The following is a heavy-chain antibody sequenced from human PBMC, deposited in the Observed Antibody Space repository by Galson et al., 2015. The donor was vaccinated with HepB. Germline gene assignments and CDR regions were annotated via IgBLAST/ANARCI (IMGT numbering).Heavy chain of an antibody. CDR1: GFTFSSYA. CDR3: AKLPDIVVVVAATFVDY. D-gene: IGHD2-15*01. Sequence: SLRLSCAASGFTFSSYAMSWVRQAPGKGLEWVSAISGSGGSTYYADSVKGRFTISRDNSKNTLYLQMNSLRAEDTAVYYCAKLPDIVVVVAATFVDYWGQGTLVTVSS. J-gene: IGHJ4*02. V-gene: IGHV3-23*01. CDR2: ISGSGGST.